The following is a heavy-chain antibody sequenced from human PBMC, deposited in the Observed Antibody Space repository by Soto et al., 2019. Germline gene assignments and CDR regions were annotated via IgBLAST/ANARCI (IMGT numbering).Heavy chain of an antibody. V-gene: IGHV5-51*03. CDR3: ARLTVEMANEFDY. CDR1: GYIFTSYW. J-gene: IGHJ4*02. D-gene: IGHD2-8*01. CDR2: IYPGGSDT. Sequence: PVESLKISCKGSGYIFTSYWICWVLQMPGKGLEWMGIIYPGGSDTRYSPSFQGQVTISADKSISTAYLQWSSLKASDTAVYYCARLTVEMANEFDYWGQGTLVTVSS.